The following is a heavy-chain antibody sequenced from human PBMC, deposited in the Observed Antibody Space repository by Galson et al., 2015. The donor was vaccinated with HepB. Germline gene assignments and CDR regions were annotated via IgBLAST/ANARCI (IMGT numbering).Heavy chain of an antibody. D-gene: IGHD3-22*01. J-gene: IGHJ4*02. V-gene: IGHV1-69*13. CDR2: IIPLFGTS. Sequence: SVKVSCKASGGTFSSNGISWVRQAPGKGLEWMAGIIPLFGTSNYAHEFQDRLTITVDEMTNTAYMELTGLRSGDTAVYYCARSGDSGRYYWLLDYWGQGTLVTVSS. CDR1: GGTFSSNG. CDR3: ARSGDSGRYYWLLDY.